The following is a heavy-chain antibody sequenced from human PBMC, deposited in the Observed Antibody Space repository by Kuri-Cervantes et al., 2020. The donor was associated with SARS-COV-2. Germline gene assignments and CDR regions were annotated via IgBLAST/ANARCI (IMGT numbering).Heavy chain of an antibody. V-gene: IGHV1-18*04. CDR1: GYTFTSYG. CDR2: ISAYNGNT. J-gene: IGHJ2*01. D-gene: IGHD6-13*01. CDR3: ARDLGSSPKDWYFDL. Sequence: ASVKVSCKASGYTFTSYGISWVRQAPGQGLEWMGWISAYNGNTNYAQKLQGRVTMTTDTSTSTVYMELSSLRSEDTAVYYCARDLGSSPKDWYFDLWGRGTLVTVSS.